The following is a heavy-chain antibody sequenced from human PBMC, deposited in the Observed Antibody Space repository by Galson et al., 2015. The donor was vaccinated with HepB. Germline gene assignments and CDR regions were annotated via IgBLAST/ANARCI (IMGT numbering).Heavy chain of an antibody. CDR1: GFTFGDYA. D-gene: IGHD5-18*01. J-gene: IGHJ6*02. V-gene: IGHV3-49*03. CDR2: IRSKAYGGTT. CDR3: TRDPHTAMEDYYYYYGMDV. Sequence: SLRLSCAASGFTFGDYAMSWFRQAPGKGLEWVGFIRSKAYGGTTEYAASVKGRFTISRDDSKSIAYLQMNSLKTEDTAVYYCTRDPHTAMEDYYYYYGMDVWGQGTTVTVSS.